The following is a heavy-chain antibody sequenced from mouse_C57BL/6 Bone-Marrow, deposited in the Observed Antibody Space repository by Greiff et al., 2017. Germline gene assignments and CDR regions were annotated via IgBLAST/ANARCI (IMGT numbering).Heavy chain of an antibody. CDR3: ARGTTVVAPFAY. J-gene: IGHJ3*01. CDR2: FYPRSGNT. CDR1: GYTFTSYG. V-gene: IGHV1-81*01. Sequence: VQLQQSGAELARPWASVKLSCKASGYTFTSYGISWVKPRTGPGLLWIGEFYPRSGNTYYNEQFKGKTTLTADKSSSTAYMALRSLTSEDSAVYFCARGTTVVAPFAYWGQGTLVTVSA. D-gene: IGHD1-1*01.